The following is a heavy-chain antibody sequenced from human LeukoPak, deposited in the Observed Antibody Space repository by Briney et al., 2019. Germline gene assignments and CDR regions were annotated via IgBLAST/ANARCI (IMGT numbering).Heavy chain of an antibody. J-gene: IGHJ4*02. CDR2: IYYSGST. V-gene: IGHV4-39*01. Sequence: SETLSLTCTVSGGSIFSSSYYWGWIRQPPGKGLEWIGSIYYSGSTSCNPSLKSRITISVDTSKNQFSLKLSSVTAADTAAYYCARRTSRGYYFDYWGQGTLVTVSS. CDR3: ARRTSRGYYFDY. CDR1: GGSIFSSSYY.